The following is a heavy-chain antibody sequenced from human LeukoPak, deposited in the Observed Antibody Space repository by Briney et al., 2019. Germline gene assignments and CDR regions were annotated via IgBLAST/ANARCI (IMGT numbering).Heavy chain of an antibody. CDR1: GYSISSGYY. J-gene: IGHJ6*03. Sequence: TETLSLTCTVSGYSISSGYYWGWIRQPPGKGLEWIGSIYHSGSTYYNPSLKSRVTISVDTSKNQFSLKLSSVTAADTAVYYCARDRTPVAGYYYYYYMDVWGKGTTVTVSS. D-gene: IGHD6-19*01. CDR2: IYHSGST. V-gene: IGHV4-38-2*02. CDR3: ARDRTPVAGYYYYYYMDV.